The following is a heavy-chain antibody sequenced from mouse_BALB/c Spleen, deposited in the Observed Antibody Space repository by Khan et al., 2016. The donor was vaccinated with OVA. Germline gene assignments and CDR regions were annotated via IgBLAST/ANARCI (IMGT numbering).Heavy chain of an antibody. Sequence: EVQLQESGPGLVKPSQSLSLTCSVTDYSITSGYYWNWIRQFPGNKLEWMGYISYDGSNNYNPSLKNRISITRDTSKNQFFLKLNSVTTEDTATYYCAIPHSYDGYYFYYWGQGTTLTVSS. D-gene: IGHD2-12*01. CDR2: ISYDGSN. J-gene: IGHJ2*01. V-gene: IGHV3-6*02. CDR1: DYSITSGYY. CDR3: AIPHSYDGYYFYY.